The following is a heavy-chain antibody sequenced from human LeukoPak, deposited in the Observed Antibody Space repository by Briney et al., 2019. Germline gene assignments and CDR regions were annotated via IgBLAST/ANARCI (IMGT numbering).Heavy chain of an antibody. V-gene: IGHV3-23*01. CDR2: ISGAGDTT. CDR1: GFTFSNYA. D-gene: IGHD3-16*01. J-gene: IGHJ4*02. Sequence: PGGSLRLSCVASGFTFSNYAVSWVRQAPGKGLEWVSAISGAGDTTYYADSLKGRVTISRDNSKHTMYLQMNGLRAEDTAVYYCVRVWDFWGQGALVTGSS. CDR3: VRVWDF.